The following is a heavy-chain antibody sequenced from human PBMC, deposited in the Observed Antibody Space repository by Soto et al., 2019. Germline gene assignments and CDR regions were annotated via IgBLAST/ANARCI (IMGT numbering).Heavy chain of an antibody. V-gene: IGHV4-59*01. D-gene: IGHD3-10*01. CDR2: IYYSGST. J-gene: IGHJ4*02. Sequence: VHLQQWGAGLLKPSETLSLTCAVYGESLNYFYWSWIRQAPGKGLEWIGYIYYSGSTNYNPSLKSRVTISVDTSKNQFSLKLSSVTAADTALYYCARTYGRNFDYWGQGTLVTVSS. CDR3: ARTYGRNFDY. CDR1: GESLNYFY.